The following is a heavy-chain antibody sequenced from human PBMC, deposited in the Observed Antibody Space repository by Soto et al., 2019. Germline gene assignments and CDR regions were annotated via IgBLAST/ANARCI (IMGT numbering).Heavy chain of an antibody. Sequence: GGSLRLSCAASGFTFSSNAMHWVRQAPGKGLEYVSAISSNGGSTHYANSVKGRFTISRDNSKNTVYLQMGSLRAEDMAVYYCARLTTYSSLQYWGQGTLVTVSS. CDR1: GFTFSSNA. V-gene: IGHV3-64*01. CDR2: ISSNGGST. J-gene: IGHJ4*02. D-gene: IGHD6-19*01. CDR3: ARLTTYSSLQY.